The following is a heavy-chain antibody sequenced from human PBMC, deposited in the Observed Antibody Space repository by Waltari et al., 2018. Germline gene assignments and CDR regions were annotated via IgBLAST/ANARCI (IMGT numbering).Heavy chain of an antibody. J-gene: IGHJ4*02. CDR1: GFTFSSYG. D-gene: IGHD1-26*01. CDR3: ARDSRGSHDY. V-gene: IGHV3-33*01. CDR2: IWYDGSNK. Sequence: QVQLVESGGGVVQPGRSLRLSCAASGFTFSSYGLPWVRQAPGKGLEWVAVIWYDGSNKYYADSVKGRFTISRDNSKNTLYLQMNSLRAEDTAVYYCARDSRGSHDYWGQGTLVTVSS.